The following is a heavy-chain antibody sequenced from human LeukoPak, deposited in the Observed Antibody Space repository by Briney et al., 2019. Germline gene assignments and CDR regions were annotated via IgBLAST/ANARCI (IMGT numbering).Heavy chain of an antibody. D-gene: IGHD3-22*01. CDR2: ISSSSSYI. J-gene: IGHJ4*02. CDR3: ARDESYDSSVDY. CDR1: GFTFSSYS. Sequence: GGSLRLSCAASGFTFSSYSMNWVRQAPGKGLEWVSSISSSSSYIYYADSVKGRFTISRDNAKNSLYLQMNSLRAEDTAVYCCARDESYDSSVDYWGQGTLVTVSS. V-gene: IGHV3-21*01.